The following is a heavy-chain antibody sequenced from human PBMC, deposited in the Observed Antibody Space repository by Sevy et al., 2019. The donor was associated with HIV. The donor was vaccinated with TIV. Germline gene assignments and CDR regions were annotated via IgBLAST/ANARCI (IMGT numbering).Heavy chain of an antibody. J-gene: IGHJ4*02. Sequence: ASVKVSCKASGYNFASDGFSWVRQAPGQGVEWMGWIGVYNGNAKYAQVFQDRFTMTTDTSTSTAYMELRSLRSDDTAVYYCARVPTYYYGSATYFDYSGQGTLVTVSS. CDR1: GYNFASDG. D-gene: IGHD3-10*01. V-gene: IGHV1-18*04. CDR3: ARVPTYYYGSATYFDY. CDR2: IGVYNGNA.